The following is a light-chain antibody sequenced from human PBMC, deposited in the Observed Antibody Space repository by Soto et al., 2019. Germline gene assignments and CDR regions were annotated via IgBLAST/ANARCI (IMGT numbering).Light chain of an antibody. Sequence: QSVLTQPPSASGSPGRSVTISCTGTSSDVGGYNYVSWFQQHPGKAPKLMIYEVSKRPSGVPGRFSGSKSGNTASLTVSGLQAEDEADYYCSSFGGSDNVVFGGGTKLTVL. CDR2: EVS. CDR3: SSFGGSDNVV. CDR1: SSDVGGYNY. J-gene: IGLJ2*01. V-gene: IGLV2-8*01.